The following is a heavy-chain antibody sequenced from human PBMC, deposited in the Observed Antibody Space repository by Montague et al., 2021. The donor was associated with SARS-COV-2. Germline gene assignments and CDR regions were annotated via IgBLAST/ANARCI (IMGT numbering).Heavy chain of an antibody. J-gene: IGHJ4*02. D-gene: IGHD3-22*01. CDR2: IKQDGSEK. CDR3: ARGYDSSGYQY. Sequence: SRRLSLSASGFTFSTFWMTWVRQVPGKGLEWVANIKQDGSEKYYVDSVKGRFTISRDNAKNSLYLQLDSLRAEDTAVYYCARGYDSSGYQYWGQGTLVTVYS. CDR1: GFTFSTFW. V-gene: IGHV3-7*05.